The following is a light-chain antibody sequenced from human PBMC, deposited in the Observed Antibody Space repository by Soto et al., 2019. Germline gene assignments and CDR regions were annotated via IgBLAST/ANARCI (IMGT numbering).Light chain of an antibody. J-gene: IGKJ1*01. CDR3: QQYGSSLRT. CDR1: QSVSSSY. CDR2: GAS. Sequence: EIVLTQSPGTLSLSPGERATLSCRASQSVSSSYLAWYQQKPGQAPRLLIYGASSRATGIPDRFRGSGSGTDFTLTIRRLEPEDFAGYYCQQYGSSLRTFGQGTKVEIK. V-gene: IGKV3-20*01.